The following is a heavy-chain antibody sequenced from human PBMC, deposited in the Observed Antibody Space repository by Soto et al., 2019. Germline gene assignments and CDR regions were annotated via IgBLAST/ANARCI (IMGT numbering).Heavy chain of an antibody. D-gene: IGHD6-19*01. CDR3: ARGIAVAGTDWFDP. Sequence: ASVKVSCKASGYTFTGYYMHWVRQAPGQGLEWMGWINPNSGGTNYAQKFQGWVTMTRDTSISTAYMELSRLRSDDTAVYYCARGIAVAGTDWFDPWGQGTLVTVSS. CDR2: INPNSGGT. J-gene: IGHJ5*02. V-gene: IGHV1-2*04. CDR1: GYTFTGYY.